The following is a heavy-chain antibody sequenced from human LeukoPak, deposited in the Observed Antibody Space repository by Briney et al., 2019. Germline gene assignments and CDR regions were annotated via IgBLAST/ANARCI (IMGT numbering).Heavy chain of an antibody. D-gene: IGHD1-7*01. Sequence: GGSLRLSCAASGFTFSSYGMHWVRQAPGKGLEWVAFIRYDGSNKYYADSVKGRFTISRDNSKNTLYLQMNSLRAEDTAVYYCATGRAGDWNYLGLLSYWGQGTLVTVSS. V-gene: IGHV3-30*02. J-gene: IGHJ4*02. CDR2: IRYDGSNK. CDR3: ATGRAGDWNYLGLLSY. CDR1: GFTFSSYG.